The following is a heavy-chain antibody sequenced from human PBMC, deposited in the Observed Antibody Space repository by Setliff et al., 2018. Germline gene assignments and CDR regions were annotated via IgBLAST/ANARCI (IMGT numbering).Heavy chain of an antibody. D-gene: IGHD3-3*01. J-gene: IGHJ6*03. V-gene: IGHV3-74*01. CDR2: IKSDGSST. Sequence: GGSLRLSCAASGFTFSNYWMHWVRQAPGKGLVWVSCIKSDGSSTSYADSVKGRFTISRDNAKNTLYLQMNSLRAEDTAVYYCARDGGLLQFLEWSRSYMDVWGKGTTVTVSS. CDR1: GFTFSNYW. CDR3: ARDGGLLQFLEWSRSYMDV.